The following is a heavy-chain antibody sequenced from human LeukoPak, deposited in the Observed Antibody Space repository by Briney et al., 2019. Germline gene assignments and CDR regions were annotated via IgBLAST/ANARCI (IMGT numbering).Heavy chain of an antibody. V-gene: IGHV3-66*01. CDR1: EFSVGSNY. Sequence: GGSLRLSCAASEFSVGSNYMTWVRQAPGKGLEWVSLIYSGGSTYYADSVKGRFTISRDNSKNTLYLQMNSLRAEDTAVYYCAIGPSGYHNTGGQGTLVTVSS. CDR3: AIGPSGYHNT. J-gene: IGHJ4*02. D-gene: IGHD5-12*01. CDR2: IYSGGST.